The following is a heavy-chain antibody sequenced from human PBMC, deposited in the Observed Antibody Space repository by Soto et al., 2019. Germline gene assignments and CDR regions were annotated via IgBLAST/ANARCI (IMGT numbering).Heavy chain of an antibody. CDR3: ARGSRYYYGSGSYNWFDP. CDR2: INHSGST. J-gene: IGHJ5*02. CDR1: GGSFSGYY. D-gene: IGHD3-10*01. V-gene: IGHV4-34*01. Sequence: SETLSLTCAVYGGSFSGYYWSWIRQPPGKGLEWIGEINHSGSTNYNPSLKSRVTISVDTSKNQFSLKLSSVTAADTAVYYCARGSRYYYGSGSYNWFDPWGQGTLVTVSS.